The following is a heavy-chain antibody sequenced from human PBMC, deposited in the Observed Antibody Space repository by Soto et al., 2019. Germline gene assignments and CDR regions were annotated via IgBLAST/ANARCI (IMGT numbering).Heavy chain of an antibody. V-gene: IGHV3-30*18. D-gene: IGHD6-13*01. CDR3: AKDQGIAASHGID. CDR1: GFTFNNYG. J-gene: IGHJ3*01. Sequence: QVQLVESGGGVVQPGRSLRLSCAASGFTFNNYGMHWVRQAPGKGLERVAVISNDGRDKYYADSVKGRLTISRDNSKNTVYLQLNSLRAEDTAVYYCAKDQGIAASHGIDWGQGTMVTVSS. CDR2: ISNDGRDK.